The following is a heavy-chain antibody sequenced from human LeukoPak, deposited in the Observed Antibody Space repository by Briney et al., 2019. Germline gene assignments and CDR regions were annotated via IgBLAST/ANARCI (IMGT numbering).Heavy chain of an antibody. Sequence: GGSLRLSCAASGFTVSSNDMSWVRQAPGKGLEWVSTIDGDGANTYYADSVRGRFTISRDNSKNTLSLQMNSLRADDTAVYYCATRFGLDYYYYYMDVWGKGTTVTVSS. D-gene: IGHD3-10*01. CDR1: GFTVSSND. CDR2: IDGDGANT. CDR3: ATRFGLDYYYYYMDV. V-gene: IGHV3-23*01. J-gene: IGHJ6*03.